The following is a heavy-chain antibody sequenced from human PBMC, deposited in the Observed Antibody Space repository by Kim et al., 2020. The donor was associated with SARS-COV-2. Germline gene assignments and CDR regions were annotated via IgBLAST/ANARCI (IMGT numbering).Heavy chain of an antibody. J-gene: IGHJ4*02. CDR3: ARETQYYYGSGSYSFDY. V-gene: IGHV3-30*04. D-gene: IGHD3-10*01. CDR1: GFTFSSYA. Sequence: GGSLRLSCAASGFTFSSYAMHWVRQAPGKGLEWVAVISYDGSNKYYADSVKGRFTISRDNSKNTLYLQMNSLRAEDTAVYYCARETQYYYGSGSYSFDYWGQGTLVTVSS. CDR2: ISYDGSNK.